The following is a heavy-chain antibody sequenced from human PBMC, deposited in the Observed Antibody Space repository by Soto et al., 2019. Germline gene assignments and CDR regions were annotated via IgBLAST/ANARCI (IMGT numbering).Heavy chain of an antibody. D-gene: IGHD3-16*01. CDR2: KHTSGTT. V-gene: IGHV4-4*07. J-gene: IGHJ6*02. CDR1: GGSISGYY. CDR3: ARGGEFYVMDV. Sequence: SETLSLTCTVSGGSISGYYWTWIRQPAGKGLEWIGRKHTSGTTNYNPSLKSRVTMSIDTSTDQFSLNLSSVTAADTAVYYCARGGEFYVMDVWGQGTTVTVSS.